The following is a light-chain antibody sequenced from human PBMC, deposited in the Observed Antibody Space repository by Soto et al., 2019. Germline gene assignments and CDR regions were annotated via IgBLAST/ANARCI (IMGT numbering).Light chain of an antibody. J-gene: IGLJ3*02. V-gene: IGLV2-14*01. CDR3: SSYTSSSTWV. CDR2: EVR. CDR1: SIDVGAYNS. Sequence: QSALTHPASVSGSPGQSITISCTGTSIDVGAYNSVSWYQQHPVKAPNLMIYEVRNRPSVVSDRFSGSRSGNTASLTISVLQAEDESDYYCSSYTSSSTWVFGGGTKLTVL.